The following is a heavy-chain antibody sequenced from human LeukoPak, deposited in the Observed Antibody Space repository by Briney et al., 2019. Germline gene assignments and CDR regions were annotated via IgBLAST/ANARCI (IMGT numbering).Heavy chain of an antibody. CDR3: AKCGNSGCHLIDY. J-gene: IGHJ4*02. V-gene: IGHV3-23*01. Sequence: GGSLRLSCVASGFTFNTNAMSWVRQAPGKGLEWVSAISGRTGGTYYADSVKGRFTISRDNSKSTLYLQMDNLRAEDTAVYYCAKCGNSGCHLIDYWGQGTLVTVSS. CDR1: GFTFNTNA. CDR2: ISGRTGGT. D-gene: IGHD5-12*01.